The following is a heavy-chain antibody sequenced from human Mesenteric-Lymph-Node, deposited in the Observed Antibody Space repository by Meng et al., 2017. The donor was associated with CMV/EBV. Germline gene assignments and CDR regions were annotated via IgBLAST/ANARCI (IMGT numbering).Heavy chain of an antibody. CDR1: GYTFTDYF. J-gene: IGHJ4*02. CDR3: AREGASLRRWYFDY. V-gene: IGHV1-46*01. D-gene: IGHD3-16*01. CDR2: INTSAGTT. Sequence: KAYGYTFTDYFLHWVRQAPGQGPEWLGVINTSAGTTNYAQKFQGRVTMTSDTSTTTVYMELSSLRSEDTAMYFCAREGASLRRWYFDYWGQGTLVTVSS.